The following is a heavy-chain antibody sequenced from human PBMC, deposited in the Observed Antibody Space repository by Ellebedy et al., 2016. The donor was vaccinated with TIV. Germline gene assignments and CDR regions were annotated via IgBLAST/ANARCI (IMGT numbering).Heavy chain of an antibody. CDR2: IYTSGST. V-gene: IGHV4-4*07. D-gene: IGHD6-19*01. CDR3: AREPPFGWYYFDY. J-gene: IGHJ4*02. Sequence: GSLRLXXTVSGGSISSYYWSWIRQPAGKGLEWIGRIYTSGSTNYNPSLKSRVTMSVDTSKNQFSLKLSSVTAADTAVYYCAREPPFGWYYFDYWGQGTLVTVSS. CDR1: GGSISSYY.